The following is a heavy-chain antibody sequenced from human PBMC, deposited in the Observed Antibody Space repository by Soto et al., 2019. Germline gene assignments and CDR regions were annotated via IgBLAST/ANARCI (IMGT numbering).Heavy chain of an antibody. CDR1: GFTFSSYS. J-gene: IGHJ4*02. Sequence: EVQLVESGGGLVKPGGSLRLSCAASGFTFSSYSMNWVRQAPGKGLEWVSSISSSSSYIYYADSVKGPFTISRDNAKNSLYLQMNSLRAEDTAVYYCEREGYNWNYKGDYWGQGTLVTVSS. CDR2: ISSSSSYI. V-gene: IGHV3-21*01. CDR3: EREGYNWNYKGDY. D-gene: IGHD1-7*01.